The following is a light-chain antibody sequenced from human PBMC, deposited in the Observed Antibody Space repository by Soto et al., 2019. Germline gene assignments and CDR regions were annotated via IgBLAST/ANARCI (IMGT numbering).Light chain of an antibody. J-gene: IGLJ3*02. CDR3: SAYISSTTFV. V-gene: IGLV2-18*02. Sequence: QSALTQPPSVSGSPGQSVTISCSGTSSDVGVSHRVSWYQQPPHTAPKLIIYDVTRRPSGVSNRFSGSKSGNTASLTISGLQPEDEADYYCSAYISSTTFVFGGGTKVTVL. CDR1: SSDVGVSHR. CDR2: DVT.